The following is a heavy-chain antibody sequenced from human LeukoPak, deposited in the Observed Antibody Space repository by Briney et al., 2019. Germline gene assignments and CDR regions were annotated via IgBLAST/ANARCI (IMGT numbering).Heavy chain of an antibody. CDR2: ISSSGSTI. CDR1: GFTFSDYY. Sequence: GGSLRLSCAASGFTFSDYYMSWIRQAPGKGLEWVSYISSSGSTIYYADSVKGRFTISRDNAKKSLYLQMNSLRAEDTAVYYCAREDRRYCGGDCYDWYFDLWGRGTLVTVSS. CDR3: AREDRRYCGGDCYDWYFDL. J-gene: IGHJ2*01. V-gene: IGHV3-11*01. D-gene: IGHD2-21*02.